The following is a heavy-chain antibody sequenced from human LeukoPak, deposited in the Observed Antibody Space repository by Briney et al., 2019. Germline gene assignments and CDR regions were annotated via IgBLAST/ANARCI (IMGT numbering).Heavy chain of an antibody. J-gene: IGHJ4*02. CDR3: AKDGGKLIAYFDH. Sequence: SGGSLRLSCAASGFTFSSYAMSWVRQAPGKGLEWVSAISGSGGSTYYADSVKGRFTISRDNSKNTLYLQMNSLRAEDTAFYYCAKDGGKLIAYFDHWGRGTLVTVSS. V-gene: IGHV3-23*01. CDR1: GFTFSSYA. CDR2: ISGSGGST. D-gene: IGHD3-10*01.